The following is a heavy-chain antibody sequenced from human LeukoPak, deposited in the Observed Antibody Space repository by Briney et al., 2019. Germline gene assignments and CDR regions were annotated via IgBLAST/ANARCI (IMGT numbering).Heavy chain of an antibody. CDR1: GFIFRSYW. CDR3: ATHDVLTGYPYFDY. D-gene: IGHD3-9*01. CDR2: IKQDGSDK. Sequence: GGSLRLSCAASGFIFRSYWLSWVRQAPGRGLEWVAHIKQDGSDKYYVDSVKGRFTISRDNAKNSLFLQMDSLRAEDTAVYYCATHDVLTGYPYFDYWGQGTLVTVSS. J-gene: IGHJ4*02. V-gene: IGHV3-7*01.